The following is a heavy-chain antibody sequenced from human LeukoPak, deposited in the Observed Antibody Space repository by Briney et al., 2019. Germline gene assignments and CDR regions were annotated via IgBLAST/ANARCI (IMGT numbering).Heavy chain of an antibody. V-gene: IGHV1-2*02. Sequence: ASVKVSCKASGYTFTGYYMHWVRQAPGQGLEWMGWINPNSGGTNYAQKFQGRVTMTRDTSISTAYMELSRLRSDDTAVYYCARDYGFGSGWYYFDYWGQGTLVTVSS. J-gene: IGHJ4*02. D-gene: IGHD6-19*01. CDR2: INPNSGGT. CDR1: GYTFTGYY. CDR3: ARDYGFGSGWYYFDY.